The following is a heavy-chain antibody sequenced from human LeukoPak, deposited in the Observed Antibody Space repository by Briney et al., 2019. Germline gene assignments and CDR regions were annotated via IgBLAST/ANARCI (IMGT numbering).Heavy chain of an antibody. V-gene: IGHV1-2*06. CDR1: GYTFTGCF. J-gene: IGHJ4*02. CDR3: ARDSAAEDFDY. D-gene: IGHD3-10*01. CDR2: INPNTGGT. Sequence: ASVKVSCKASGYTFTGCFMHWVRQAPGQGLEWVGRINPNTGGTNYAQNFQGRVTMTRDTSISTAYMELSRLRSDDTAVYYCARDSAAEDFDYWGQRTLLTVSS.